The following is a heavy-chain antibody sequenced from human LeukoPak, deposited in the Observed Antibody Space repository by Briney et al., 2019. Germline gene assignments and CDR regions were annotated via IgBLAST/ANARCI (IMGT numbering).Heavy chain of an antibody. CDR3: AIRGYCSGGSCLTLFDY. Sequence: PSETLSLTCAVYGGSFSGYYWSWIRQPPGKGLEWIGEINHSGSTNYNPSLKSRVTISVDTSKNQFSLKLSSVTAADTAVYYCAIRGYCSGGSCLTLFDYWGRGTLVTVSS. CDR2: INHSGST. V-gene: IGHV4-34*01. D-gene: IGHD2-15*01. J-gene: IGHJ4*02. CDR1: GGSFSGYY.